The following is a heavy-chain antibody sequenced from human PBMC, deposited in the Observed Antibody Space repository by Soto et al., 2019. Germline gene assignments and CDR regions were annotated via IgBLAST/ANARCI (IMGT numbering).Heavy chain of an antibody. CDR1: GYTFTGYY. D-gene: IGHD2-8*02. CDR2: INPNSGGT. V-gene: IGHV1-2*04. Sequence: GASVKVSCKASGYTFTGYYMHWVRQAPGQGLEWMGWINPNSGGTNYAQKFQGWVTMTRDTSISTAYMELSRLRSDDTAVYYCARDCTGPRGRRYGMDVWGQGTTVTVSS. J-gene: IGHJ6*02. CDR3: ARDCTGPRGRRYGMDV.